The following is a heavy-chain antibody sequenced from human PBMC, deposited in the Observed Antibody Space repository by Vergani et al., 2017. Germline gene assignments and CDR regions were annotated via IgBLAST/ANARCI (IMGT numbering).Heavy chain of an antibody. CDR2: IGWDGGST. D-gene: IGHD6-19*01. CDR1: GFTFDDYT. CDR3: AKDISGWAEYYYYYYGMDV. J-gene: IGHJ6*02. Sequence: EVQLVESGGGLVKPGGSLRLSCAASGFTFDDYTMHWVRQAPGKGLEWVSLIGWDGGSTYYADSGKGRFTISRDNSKNSLYLQMNSLRTEDTALYYCAKDISGWAEYYYYYYGMDVWGQGTTVTVSS. V-gene: IGHV3-43*01.